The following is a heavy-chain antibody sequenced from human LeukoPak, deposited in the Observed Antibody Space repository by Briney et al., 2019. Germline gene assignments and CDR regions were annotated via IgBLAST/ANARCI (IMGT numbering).Heavy chain of an antibody. V-gene: IGHV3-21*01. D-gene: IGHD6-13*01. CDR1: GFTFSSYS. CDR3: ARVLAADLYYYYYGMDV. Sequence: GGSLRLSCAASGFTFSSYSMNWVRQAPGKGLEWVSSISSSSSYIYYADSVKGRFTISRDNAKNSLYLQMNSLRAEDTAVYYCARVLAADLYYYYYGMDVWGQGTTVTVSS. CDR2: ISSSSSYI. J-gene: IGHJ6*02.